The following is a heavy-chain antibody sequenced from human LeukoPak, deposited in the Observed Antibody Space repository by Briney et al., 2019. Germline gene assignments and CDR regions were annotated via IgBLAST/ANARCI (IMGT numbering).Heavy chain of an antibody. CDR1: GVSISSYY. CDR3: ASSTIQLWLGHYYYMDV. D-gene: IGHD5-18*01. J-gene: IGHJ6*03. CDR2: IYSGGST. Sequence: SETLSLTCSVSGVSISSYYWTWIRLPAGKGLEWIGRIYSGGSTNYNPSLKSRVTISVDTSKNQFSLKLSSVTAADTAVYYCASSTIQLWLGHYYYMDVWGKGTTVTVSS. V-gene: IGHV4-4*07.